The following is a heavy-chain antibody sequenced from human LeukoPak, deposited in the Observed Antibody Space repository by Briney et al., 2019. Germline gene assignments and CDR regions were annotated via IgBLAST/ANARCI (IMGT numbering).Heavy chain of an antibody. CDR2: IYHGGST. D-gene: IGHD3-10*01. CDR3: AKGEDYGSGTVHFAS. Sequence: SETLSLTCAVSGGSISSNNWWSWVRQPPGKGLEWIGEIYHGGSTNYNPSLKSRIAMSVDRSRNQFSLQLSSVTAADTAVYYCAKGEDYGSGTVHFASWGQGTLVTVSS. V-gene: IGHV4-4*02. J-gene: IGHJ4*02. CDR1: GGSISSNNW.